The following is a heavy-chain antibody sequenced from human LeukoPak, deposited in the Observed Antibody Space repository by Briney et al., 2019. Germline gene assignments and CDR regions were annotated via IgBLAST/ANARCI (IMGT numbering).Heavy chain of an antibody. CDR3: AKYCSGVGCYLGLDY. Sequence: GGSLRLSCAASGFTFSNYFMSWVGQPPGKGLEWVSTITGSGGTTYYADSMKGRFTISRDNSKNTLYLHMNSLRAEETAIYYCAKYCSGVGCYLGLDYWGQGALVTVSS. J-gene: IGHJ4*02. D-gene: IGHD2-15*01. CDR2: ITGSGGTT. CDR1: GFTFSNYF. V-gene: IGHV3-23*01.